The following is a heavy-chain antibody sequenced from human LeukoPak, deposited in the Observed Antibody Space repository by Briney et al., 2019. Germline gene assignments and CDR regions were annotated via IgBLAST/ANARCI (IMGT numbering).Heavy chain of an antibody. V-gene: IGHV4-34*01. J-gene: IGHJ4*02. Sequence: SETPSLTCAVYGGSFSGYYWSWIRQPPGKGLEWIGEINHSGSTNYNPSLKSRVTISVDTSKNQFSLKLSSVTAADTAVYYCARGWGVLAIDYWGQGTLVTVSS. CDR1: GGSFSGYY. CDR2: INHSGST. D-gene: IGHD2-8*02. CDR3: ARGWGVLAIDY.